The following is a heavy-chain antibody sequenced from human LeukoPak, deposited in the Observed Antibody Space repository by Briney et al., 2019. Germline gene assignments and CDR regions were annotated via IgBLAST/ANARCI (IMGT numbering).Heavy chain of an antibody. CDR3: ARQPKGGRNYAGYYYMDV. CDR1: GGSISSSSYY. J-gene: IGHJ6*03. CDR2: IYYSGST. D-gene: IGHD1-7*01. V-gene: IGHV4-39*01. Sequence: SETLSLTCTVSGGSISSSSYYWGWIRQPPGKGLEWIGSIYYSGSTYYNPSLKSRVTISVDTSKNQFSLKLSSVTATDTVVYYCARQPKGGRNYAGYYYMDVWGKGTTVTVSS.